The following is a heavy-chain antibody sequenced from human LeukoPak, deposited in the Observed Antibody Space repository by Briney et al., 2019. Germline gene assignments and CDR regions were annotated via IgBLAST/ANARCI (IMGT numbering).Heavy chain of an antibody. J-gene: IGHJ6*04. Sequence: PSETLSLTCAVYGGSFSGYYWSWIRQPPGKGLERIGEINHSGSTNYNPSLKSRVTISVDTSKNQFSLKLSSVTAADTAVYYCARGIGNGDDSYYYYGMDVWGKGTTVTVSS. V-gene: IGHV4-34*01. CDR3: ARGIGNGDDSYYYYGMDV. CDR1: GGSFSGYY. D-gene: IGHD4-17*01. CDR2: INHSGST.